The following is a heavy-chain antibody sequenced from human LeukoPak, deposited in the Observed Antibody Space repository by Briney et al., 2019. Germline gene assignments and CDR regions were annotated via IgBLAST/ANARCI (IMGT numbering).Heavy chain of an antibody. CDR2: INHSGST. Sequence: SESLSLTCAVYGGSFNGYYWSWIRQPPGKGLEWIGEINHSGSTNYNPSLKSRVTISVDTSKNQFSLKLCSVTAADTAVYYCARVPLTIFGVVIGWGQGTLVTVSS. D-gene: IGHD3-3*01. CDR3: ARVPLTIFGVVIG. V-gene: IGHV4-34*01. J-gene: IGHJ4*02. CDR1: GGSFNGYY.